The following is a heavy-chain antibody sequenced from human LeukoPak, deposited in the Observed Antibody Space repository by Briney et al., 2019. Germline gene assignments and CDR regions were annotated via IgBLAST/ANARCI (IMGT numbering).Heavy chain of an antibody. D-gene: IGHD4-17*01. CDR2: INPNSGGT. CDR1: GYTFTGYY. Sequence: ASVKVSCKASGYTFTGYYMHWVRQAPGQGLEWMGWINPNSGGTNCAQKFQGRVTMARDTSISTAYMELSRLRSDDTAVYYCAREGDHGDYVDYWGQGTLVTVSS. J-gene: IGHJ4*02. CDR3: AREGDHGDYVDY. V-gene: IGHV1-2*02.